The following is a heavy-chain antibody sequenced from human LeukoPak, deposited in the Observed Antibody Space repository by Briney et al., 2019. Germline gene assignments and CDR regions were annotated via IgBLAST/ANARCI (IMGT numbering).Heavy chain of an antibody. CDR2: INPNSGGT. CDR3: ARDRVLAARNWFDP. CDR1: GYTFTGYY. Sequence: AASVKVSCKASGYTFTGYYMHWVRQAPGQGLEWMGWINPNSGGTNYAQKFQGRVTMTRHTSISTAYMELSRLRSDDTAVYYCARDRVLAARNWFDPWGQGTLVTVSS. J-gene: IGHJ5*02. D-gene: IGHD6-6*01. V-gene: IGHV1-2*02.